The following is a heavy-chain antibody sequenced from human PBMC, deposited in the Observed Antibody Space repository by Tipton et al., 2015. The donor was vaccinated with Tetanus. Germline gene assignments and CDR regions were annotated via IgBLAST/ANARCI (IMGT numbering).Heavy chain of an antibody. V-gene: IGHV3-30*03. CDR2: ISNDGSNK. J-gene: IGHJ5*02. Sequence: SLRLYCAASGFTFSTFGVHWVRQAPGKGLEWVAVISNDGSNKYYADSVKGRLTISRDNSKDTLYLQMNSLRTEDTATYYCALPWLHPHSSSLGSWGQGTLGSGSS. CDR1: GFTFSTFG. CDR3: ALPWLHPHSSSLGS. D-gene: IGHD6-6*01.